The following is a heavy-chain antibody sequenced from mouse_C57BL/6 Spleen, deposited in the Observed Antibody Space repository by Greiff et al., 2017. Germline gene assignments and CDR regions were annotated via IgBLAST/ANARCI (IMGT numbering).Heavy chain of an antibody. V-gene: IGHV1-4*01. J-gene: IGHJ2*01. Sequence: QVQLKQSGAELARPGASVQMSCKASGYTFTRYTMHWVKQRTGQGLDWIGYITPSSGYTKNNQQFTGKATLTACQSSSTAYMQLSSLTSEYSAVYSCARGFLYYHFDYWGQGTTLTVSS. CDR2: ITPSSGYT. CDR3: ARGFLYYHFDY. CDR1: GYTFTRYT. D-gene: IGHD1-1*01.